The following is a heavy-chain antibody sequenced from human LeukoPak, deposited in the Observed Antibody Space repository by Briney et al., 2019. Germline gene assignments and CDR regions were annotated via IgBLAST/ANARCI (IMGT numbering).Heavy chain of an antibody. CDR1: GFTFRNYG. CDR2: ITDSGHDK. Sequence: GGSLRISCAASGFTFRNYGMSWVRRAPGKGLEWISGITDSGHDKYYVDSVKGRFTISRDNSNNTLFLQMKNLRVEDTAIYYSAKMRSSGTNWFDPWGQGTLVSVSS. CDR3: AKMRSSGTNWFDP. V-gene: IGHV3-23*01. D-gene: IGHD1-14*01. J-gene: IGHJ5*02.